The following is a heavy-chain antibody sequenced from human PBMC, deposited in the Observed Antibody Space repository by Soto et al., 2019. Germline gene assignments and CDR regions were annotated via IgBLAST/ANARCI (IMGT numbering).Heavy chain of an antibody. Sequence: EVQLVESGGGLVKPGGSLRLSCAASGFTFSNAWMSWVRQAPGKGLEWVGRIKSKTDGRTTDYAAPVKGRFTISRDDSKNTLYLQMNSLKTEDTAVYYCTTEDGDQFDPWGQGTLVTVSS. D-gene: IGHD4-17*01. CDR3: TTEDGDQFDP. CDR2: IKSKTDGRTT. J-gene: IGHJ5*02. V-gene: IGHV3-15*01. CDR1: GFTFSNAW.